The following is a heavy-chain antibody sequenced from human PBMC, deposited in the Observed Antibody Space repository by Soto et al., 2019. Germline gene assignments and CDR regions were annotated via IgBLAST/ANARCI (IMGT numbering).Heavy chain of an antibody. D-gene: IGHD3-9*01. Sequence: GASVKVSCKASGGTFSSYAISWVRQAPGQGLEWMGGIIPIFGTANYAQKFQGRVTITADEATSTAYMELSSLRSEDTAVYYCARGVQSEHYDILTGYPRAPGAYFDYWGQGTLVTVSS. J-gene: IGHJ4*02. CDR3: ARGVQSEHYDILTGYPRAPGAYFDY. V-gene: IGHV1-69*13. CDR1: GGTFSSYA. CDR2: IIPIFGTA.